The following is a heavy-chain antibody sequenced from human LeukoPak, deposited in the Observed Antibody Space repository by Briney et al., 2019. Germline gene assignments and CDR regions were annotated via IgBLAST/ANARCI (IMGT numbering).Heavy chain of an antibody. Sequence: ASVKVSCKASGYTFTSYGISWVRQAPGQGLEWMGWISAYNGNTNYAQKLQGRVTMTTDTSTSTAYMELSSLRSEDTAVYYCARDLYGDYTLASDYWGQGTLVTVSS. CDR3: ARDLYGDYTLASDY. D-gene: IGHD4-17*01. CDR2: ISAYNGNT. V-gene: IGHV1-18*01. J-gene: IGHJ4*02. CDR1: GYTFTSYG.